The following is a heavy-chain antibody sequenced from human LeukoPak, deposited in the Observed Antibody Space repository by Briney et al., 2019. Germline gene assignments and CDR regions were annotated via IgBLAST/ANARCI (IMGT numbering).Heavy chain of an antibody. D-gene: IGHD3-22*01. CDR1: GGSFSDYY. Sequence: SETLSLTCAVYGGSFSDYYWSWIRQPAGKGLEWIGRISSSGSTNYNPSLKSRVTISVDTSKNQFSLKLSSVTAADTAVYYCARAPYDTPLGYMDVWGKGTTVTVSS. V-gene: IGHV4-59*10. CDR2: ISSSGST. CDR3: ARAPYDTPLGYMDV. J-gene: IGHJ6*03.